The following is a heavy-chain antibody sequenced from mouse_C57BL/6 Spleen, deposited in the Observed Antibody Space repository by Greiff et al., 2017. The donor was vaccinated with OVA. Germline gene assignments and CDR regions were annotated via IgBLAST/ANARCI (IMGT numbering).Heavy chain of an antibody. CDR2: ISYSGST. J-gene: IGHJ1*03. CDR3: ARDQGGRSPWYFDV. Sequence: EVQLQQSGPGMVKPSQSLSLTCTVTGYSITSGYDWHWIRHFPGNKLEWMGYISYSGSTNYNPSLKSRISITHDTSKNHFFLKLNSVTTEDTATYYCARDQGGRSPWYFDVWGTGTTVTVSS. CDR1: GYSITSGYD. D-gene: IGHD3-2*02. V-gene: IGHV3-1*01.